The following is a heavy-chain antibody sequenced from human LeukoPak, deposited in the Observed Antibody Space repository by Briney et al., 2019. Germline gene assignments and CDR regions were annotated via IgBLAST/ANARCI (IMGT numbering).Heavy chain of an antibody. J-gene: IGHJ4*02. D-gene: IGHD2-2*01. CDR1: GYTFTGYY. V-gene: IGHV1-2*02. CDR2: IHPNSGAT. Sequence: ASVKVSCKASGYTFTGYYIHWVRQAPGQGPEWMGWIHPNSGATNYAQKFQGRVTMTRDTSISTAYMELTSLRSDDTAVYYCARDHGAPAAPDYWGRGTLVTVSS. CDR3: ARDHGAPAAPDY.